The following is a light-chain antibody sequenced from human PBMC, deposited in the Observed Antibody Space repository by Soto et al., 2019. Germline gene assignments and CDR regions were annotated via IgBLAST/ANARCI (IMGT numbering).Light chain of an antibody. J-gene: IGKJ1*01. Sequence: EFVFTQSPGTLSLSPGERATLSCRASQTVRNNYLAWYQQKPGQAPRLLIYDASSRATGIPDRFSGSGSGTDFTLTISRLEPEDFAVYYCQQYDNSPWTFGQGTKVDI. V-gene: IGKV3-20*01. CDR1: QTVRNNY. CDR3: QQYDNSPWT. CDR2: DAS.